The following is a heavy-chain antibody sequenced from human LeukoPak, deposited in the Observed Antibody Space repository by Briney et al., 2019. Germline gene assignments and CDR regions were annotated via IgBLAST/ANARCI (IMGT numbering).Heavy chain of an antibody. CDR3: AKERLWSGELLFVGMDV. CDR2: ISDDGSNK. V-gene: IGHV3-30*18. CDR1: GFTFSSYG. Sequence: GRSLRLSCAASGFTFSSYGMHWVRQAPGKGLEWVAFISDDGSNKYYADSVKGRFTISRDNSKNTLYLQMYSLRPEDTAVYYCAKERLWSGELLFVGMDVWGQGTTVTVSS. D-gene: IGHD3-10*01. J-gene: IGHJ6*02.